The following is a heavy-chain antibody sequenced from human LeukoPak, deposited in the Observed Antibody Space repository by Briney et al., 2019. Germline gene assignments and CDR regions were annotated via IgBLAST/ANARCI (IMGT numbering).Heavy chain of an antibody. CDR2: ISSSSSYI. J-gene: IGHJ6*02. D-gene: IGHD6-13*01. Sequence: PGGSLRLSCAASGFTFSSYSMNWVRQAPGKGLEWVSSISSSSSYIYYADSVKGRFTISRDNAKNSLYLQMNSLRAEDTAVYYCARDDQTGYSSSWYYYYYGMDVWGQGTTVTVSS. CDR1: GFTFSSYS. V-gene: IGHV3-21*01. CDR3: ARDDQTGYSSSWYYYYYGMDV.